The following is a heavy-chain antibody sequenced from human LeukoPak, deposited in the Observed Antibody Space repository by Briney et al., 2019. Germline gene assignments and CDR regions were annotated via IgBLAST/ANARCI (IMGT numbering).Heavy chain of an antibody. V-gene: IGHV3-21*01. CDR2: ISSGSSYI. D-gene: IGHD1-26*01. J-gene: IGHJ4*02. Sequence: GGSLRLSCAASGFIFSDYSMNWVRQAPGKGLEWVSSISSGSSYIYYADSVKGRFTISRDNGETSLYLQMSSLRTEDTAVYYCARDFRSGSYSGDYYFDYWGQGTLVTASS. CDR1: GFIFSDYS. CDR3: ARDFRSGSYSGDYYFDY.